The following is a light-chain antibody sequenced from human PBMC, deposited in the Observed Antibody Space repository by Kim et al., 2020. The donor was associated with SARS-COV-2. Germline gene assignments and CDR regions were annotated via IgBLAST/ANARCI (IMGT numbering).Light chain of an antibody. CDR2: GKD. Sequence: VALEQTVRITCQGDSLRSYYATWYQQKPGQAPKVVIYGKDNRPSGGPDRFSGSSSGNTAYLTITGTQAGDEADYYCNSRDSNDYVVFGGGTQMTVL. CDR1: SLRSYY. V-gene: IGLV3-19*01. CDR3: NSRDSNDYVV. J-gene: IGLJ2*01.